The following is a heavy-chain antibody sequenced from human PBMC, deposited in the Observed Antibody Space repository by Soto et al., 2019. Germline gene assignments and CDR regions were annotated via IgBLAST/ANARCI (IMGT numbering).Heavy chain of an antibody. Sequence: LRLSCAASGFTFSSYGMHWVRQAPGKGLEWVAVISYDGSNKYYADSAKGRFTISRDNSKNTLYLQMNSLRAEDTAVYYCAKERVPAALFYGMDVWGQGTTVTVSS. CDR1: GFTFSSYG. CDR2: ISYDGSNK. V-gene: IGHV3-30*18. CDR3: AKERVPAALFYGMDV. J-gene: IGHJ6*02. D-gene: IGHD2-2*01.